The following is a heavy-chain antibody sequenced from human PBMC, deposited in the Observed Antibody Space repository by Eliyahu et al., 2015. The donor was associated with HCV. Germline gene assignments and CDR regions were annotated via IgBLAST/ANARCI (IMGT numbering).Heavy chain of an antibody. CDR3: ARGKGDSSGYYFDY. CDR1: GXSFVDYY. Sequence: QVQLQQWGAGLLKXSETLSLTXAVYGXSFVDYYWSWIRQPPGKGLEWIGEINHSGSTNYNPSLKSRVTISVDTSKNQFSLKLSSVTAADTAVYYCARGKGDSSGYYFDYWGQGTLVTVSS. D-gene: IGHD3-22*01. V-gene: IGHV4-34*01. J-gene: IGHJ4*02. CDR2: INHSGST.